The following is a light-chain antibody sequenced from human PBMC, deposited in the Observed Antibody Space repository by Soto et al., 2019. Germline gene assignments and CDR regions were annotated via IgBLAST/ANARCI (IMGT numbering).Light chain of an antibody. CDR2: AAS. J-gene: IGKJ1*01. CDR3: HQYNNWPRT. CDR1: QSVSSK. Sequence: EIVMTQSPATLSVSPGERATLSCRASQSVSSKLAWYQQRPGQAPRLLIYAASTGATGVPARFSGSGSGTDFTLTIDSLESEDFAVYYCHQYNNWPRTFGQGTRVEVK. V-gene: IGKV3-15*01.